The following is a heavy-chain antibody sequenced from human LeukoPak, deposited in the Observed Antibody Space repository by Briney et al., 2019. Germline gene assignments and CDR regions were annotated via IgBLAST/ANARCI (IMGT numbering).Heavy chain of an antibody. J-gene: IGHJ5*02. D-gene: IGHD3-10*01. CDR3: VRGPYGSGISNWFDP. V-gene: IGHV4-59*01. Sequence: SETLSLTCTVSDFAIAGYSWSWIRQPPGKGLEWMGYIYYSGDTNYNPSLQRRGTLSVDTSKNQFSLKLTSVTAADTVLYYCVRGPYGSGISNWFDPWGQGTLVIVSS. CDR1: DFAIAGYS. CDR2: IYYSGDT.